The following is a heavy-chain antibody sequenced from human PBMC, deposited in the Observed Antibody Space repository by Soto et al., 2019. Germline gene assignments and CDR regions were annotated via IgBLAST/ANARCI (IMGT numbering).Heavy chain of an antibody. V-gene: IGHV3-23*01. Sequence: PGGSLRLSCAASGFTFSSYAMSWVRQAPGKGLEWVSAISGSGGSTYYADSVKGRFTISRDNSKNTLYLQMNSLRAEDTAVYYCAEVPPNPITIFGVVAPWPYYMDVWGKGTTVTVSS. CDR3: AEVPPNPITIFGVVAPWPYYMDV. D-gene: IGHD3-3*01. J-gene: IGHJ6*03. CDR1: GFTFSSYA. CDR2: ISGSGGST.